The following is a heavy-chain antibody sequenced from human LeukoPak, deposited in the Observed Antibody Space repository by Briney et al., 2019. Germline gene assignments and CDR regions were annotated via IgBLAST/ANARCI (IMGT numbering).Heavy chain of an antibody. Sequence: GGSLRLSCAASGFTVSSNYMSWVRQAPGKGLQWVSVISGSGGSTYYADSEKGRFTISRDNSKNTLYLQMNSLRAEDTAVYYCAKRSIAAANTGIDYWGQGTLVTVSS. CDR3: AKRSIAAANTGIDY. CDR2: ISGSGGST. V-gene: IGHV3-23*01. J-gene: IGHJ4*02. D-gene: IGHD6-13*01. CDR1: GFTVSSNY.